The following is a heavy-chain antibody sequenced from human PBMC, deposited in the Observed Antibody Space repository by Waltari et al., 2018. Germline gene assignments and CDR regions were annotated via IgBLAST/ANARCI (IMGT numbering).Heavy chain of an antibody. J-gene: IGHJ4*02. V-gene: IGHV4-39*01. CDR2: IYYSGNT. CDR1: GGSISSSSYY. D-gene: IGHD3-22*01. Sequence: QLQLQESGPGLVKPSETLSLTCTVSGGSISSSSYYWGWIRQPPGKGLEWIGSIYYSGNTYSNPSLRSRVIISVDTSKNQFSLKLSSVTAADTAVYYCASTVYYDSSGWTYYFDYWGQGTLVTVSS. CDR3: ASTVYYDSSGWTYYFDY.